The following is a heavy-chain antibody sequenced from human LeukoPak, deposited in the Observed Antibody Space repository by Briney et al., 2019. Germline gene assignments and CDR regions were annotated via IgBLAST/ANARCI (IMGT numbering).Heavy chain of an antibody. D-gene: IGHD2-21*02. CDR1: GFTFSSYS. J-gene: IGHJ4*02. CDR2: ISSSSSYI. Sequence: PGGSLRLSCAASGFTFSSYSMNWVRRAPGKGLEWVSSISSSSSYIYYADSVKGRFTISRDNAKNSLYLQMNSLRAEDTAVYYCARDADNCGGDCYPRFDYWGQGTLVTVSS. V-gene: IGHV3-21*01. CDR3: ARDADNCGGDCYPRFDY.